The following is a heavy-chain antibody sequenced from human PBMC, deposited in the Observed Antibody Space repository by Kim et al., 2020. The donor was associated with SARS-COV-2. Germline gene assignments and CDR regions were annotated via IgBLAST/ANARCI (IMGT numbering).Heavy chain of an antibody. CDR2: IIPIFGTA. Sequence: SVKVSCKASGGTFSSYAISWVRQAPGQGLEWMGGIIPIFGTANYAQKFQGRVTITADESTSTAYMELSSLRSEDTAVYYCARGNGDYVLYSDKSAQTSWFDPWGQGTLVTVSS. CDR1: GGTFSSYA. J-gene: IGHJ5*02. D-gene: IGHD4-17*01. CDR3: ARGNGDYVLYSDKSAQTSWFDP. V-gene: IGHV1-69*13.